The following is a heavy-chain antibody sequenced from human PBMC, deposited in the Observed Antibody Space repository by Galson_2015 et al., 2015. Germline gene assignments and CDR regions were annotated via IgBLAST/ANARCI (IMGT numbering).Heavy chain of an antibody. D-gene: IGHD5-12*01. CDR3: ARGYSGYEADYYYYGMDV. CDR2: IYSGGST. Sequence: SLRLSCAASGFTVSSNYMSWVRQAPGKGLEWVSVIYSGGSTYYADSVKGRFTISRDNSKNTLYLQMNSLRAEDTAVYYCARGYSGYEADYYYYGMDVWGQGTTVTVSS. V-gene: IGHV3-66*02. J-gene: IGHJ6*02. CDR1: GFTVSSNY.